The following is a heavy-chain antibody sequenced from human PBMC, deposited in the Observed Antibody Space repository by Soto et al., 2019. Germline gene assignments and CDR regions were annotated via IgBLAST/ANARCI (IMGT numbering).Heavy chain of an antibody. CDR1: GGTFSSYT. Sequence: ASVKVSCKASGGTFSSYTISWVRQAPGQGLEWMGRIIPILGIANYAQKFQGRVTITADKSTSTAYMELSSLRSEDTAVYYCARGGRGNWNTDWFDPWGQGTLVTVSS. D-gene: IGHD1-20*01. V-gene: IGHV1-69*02. CDR2: IIPILGIA. CDR3: ARGGRGNWNTDWFDP. J-gene: IGHJ5*02.